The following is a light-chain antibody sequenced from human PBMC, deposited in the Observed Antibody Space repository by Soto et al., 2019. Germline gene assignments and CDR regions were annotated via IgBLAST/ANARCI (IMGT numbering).Light chain of an antibody. J-gene: IGKJ1*01. V-gene: IGKV3-20*01. CDR2: GAS. Sequence: EIVLTQSPGTLSLSPGERATLSCRASQSVSSNYLAWYQQKPGQAPRLLIYGASNRATGIPDRFSGSGSGTDFTLTISRLEPEDFAVYYCQQYGSSGTFGQGTKVYIK. CDR3: QQYGSSGT. CDR1: QSVSSNY.